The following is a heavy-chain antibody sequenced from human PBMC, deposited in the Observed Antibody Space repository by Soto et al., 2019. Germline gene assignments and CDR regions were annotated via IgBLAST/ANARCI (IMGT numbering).Heavy chain of an antibody. Sequence: GGSLRLSCTTSGFTFSDYYMTWVRQAPGKGLEWISYMSGSGDAIYYADSVKGRFTISRDNAKNSLHLEMNSLRVEDTAMYYCVRGNFYYGMDVWGQGTTATVSS. J-gene: IGHJ6*02. CDR3: VRGNFYYGMDV. V-gene: IGHV3-11*01. CDR1: GFTFSDYY. CDR2: MSGSGDAI.